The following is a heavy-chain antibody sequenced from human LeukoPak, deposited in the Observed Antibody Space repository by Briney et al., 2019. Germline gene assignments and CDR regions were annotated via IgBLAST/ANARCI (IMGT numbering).Heavy chain of an antibody. J-gene: IGHJ4*02. CDR2: INPNSGGT. V-gene: IGHV1-2*02. CDR1: GYTFTGYY. D-gene: IGHD4/OR15-4a*01. Sequence: ASVKVSCKASGYTFTGYYMHWVRQAPGQGLEWMGWINPNSGGTNYAQKFQGRVTMTRDTSISTAYMELRSLRSDDTAVYYCATADYGSHLHFDYWGQGTLVTVSS. CDR3: ATADYGSHLHFDY.